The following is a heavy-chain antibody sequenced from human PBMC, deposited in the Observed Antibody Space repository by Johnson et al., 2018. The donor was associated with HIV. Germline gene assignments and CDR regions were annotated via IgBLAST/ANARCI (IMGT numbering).Heavy chain of an antibody. CDR3: ARRDSGSLSFDI. D-gene: IGHD1-26*01. Sequence: VQLVESGGGVLRPGASLRLSCEGFGFIFDDYGLNWVRQGPGKGLEWVSGINWNGVSPAYADSVKGRCTISRDNGKNSLYLQMNSLRGEDTALYYCARRDSGSLSFDIWGQGTMVTVSS. J-gene: IGHJ3*02. V-gene: IGHV3-20*04. CDR1: GFIFDDYG. CDR2: INWNGVSP.